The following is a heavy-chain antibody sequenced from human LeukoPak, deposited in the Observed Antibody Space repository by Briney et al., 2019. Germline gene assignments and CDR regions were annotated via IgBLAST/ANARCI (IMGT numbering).Heavy chain of an antibody. CDR1: GFSFSSYS. Sequence: TGGSLRLSFAASGFSFSSYSMNWVRQAPGKGLDWVSHISTTSSPTYYADSVKGRFAMSRDNAKNSVYLQMNSLRAEDTDVYYCARDFDFWSGYIVWGQGTLVTVSS. D-gene: IGHD3-3*01. CDR2: ISTTSSPT. V-gene: IGHV3-48*04. CDR3: ARDFDFWSGYIV. J-gene: IGHJ4*02.